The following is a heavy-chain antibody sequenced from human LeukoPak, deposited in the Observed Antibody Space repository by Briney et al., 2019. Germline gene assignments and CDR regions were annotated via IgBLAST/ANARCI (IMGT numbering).Heavy chain of an antibody. V-gene: IGHV1-2*02. J-gene: IGHJ4*02. CDR3: ARAREYHLPPTDY. Sequence: ASVKVSCKASGHTFTDYYMHWVRQAPGQGLEWMGWINPNSGATNYAQKFQGRVTMTRDTSITTVYMELSRLRSDGTAVYCCARAREYHLPPTDYWGQGTLVTVSS. CDR1: GHTFTDYY. CDR2: INPNSGAT. D-gene: IGHD2-2*01.